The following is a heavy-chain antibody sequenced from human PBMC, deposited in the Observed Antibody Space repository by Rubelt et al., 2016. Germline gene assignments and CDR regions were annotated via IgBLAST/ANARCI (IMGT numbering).Heavy chain of an antibody. Sequence: VQLLESGGGLVQPGGSLRLSCAASKFTFSSYGMHWVRQAPGKGLEWVAVMWFDGTAKYYADSLKGRFTISRDNYKNTLYLLMNSLRAEDTAVYYCVYYDSSGHEYWGQGTLVTVSS. J-gene: IGHJ4*02. V-gene: IGHV3-33*03. D-gene: IGHD3-22*01. CDR1: KFTFSSYG. CDR2: MWFDGTAK. CDR3: VYYDSSGHEY.